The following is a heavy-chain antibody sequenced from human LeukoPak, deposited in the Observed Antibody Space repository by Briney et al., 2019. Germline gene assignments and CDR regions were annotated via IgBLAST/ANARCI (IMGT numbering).Heavy chain of an antibody. CDR2: IYYSGST. D-gene: IGHD3-22*01. V-gene: IGHV4-39*07. Sequence: SETLSLTCTVSGGSISSSSYYWGWIRQPPGKGLEWIGSIYYSGSTYYNPSLKSRVTISVDTSKNQFSLKLSSVTAADTAVYYCASIRKRYYDSSGYLTSGDAFDIWGQGTMVTVSS. J-gene: IGHJ3*02. CDR3: ASIRKRYYDSSGYLTSGDAFDI. CDR1: GGSISSSSYY.